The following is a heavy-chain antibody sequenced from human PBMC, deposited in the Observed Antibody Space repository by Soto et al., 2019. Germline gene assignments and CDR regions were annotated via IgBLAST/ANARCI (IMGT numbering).Heavy chain of an antibody. CDR1: GSSLTTGEMC. CDR2: IDWDDDT. J-gene: IGHJ6*02. Sequence: SGPTLVNPTETLTLTCTSSGSSLTTGEMCVAWIRQPPGKALEWLALIDWDDDTYYDRSLRTRLTISKDTSKNQVVLRVTNMGPVDTGTYYCARMPTYPDRYYYGKDFWGQGTTVTVSS. V-gene: IGHV2-70*01. D-gene: IGHD2-21*01. CDR3: ARMPTYPDRYYYGKDF.